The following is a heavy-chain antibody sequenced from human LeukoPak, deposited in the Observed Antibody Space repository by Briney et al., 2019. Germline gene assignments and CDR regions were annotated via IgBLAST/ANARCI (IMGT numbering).Heavy chain of an antibody. CDR3: ARTTGTTNFDY. D-gene: IGHD1-7*01. V-gene: IGHV4-59*01. CDR2: IYYSGST. J-gene: IGHJ4*02. CDR1: GGSISSYY. Sequence: SETLSLTCTVSGGSISSYYWSWIRQPPGKGLEWIGYIYYSGSTNYNPSLKSRVTISVDTSKNQFSLKLSSVTAADTAVYYCARTTGTTNFDYWGQGTLVTVSS.